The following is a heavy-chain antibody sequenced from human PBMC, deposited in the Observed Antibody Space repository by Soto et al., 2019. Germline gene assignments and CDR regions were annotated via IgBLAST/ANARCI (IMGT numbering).Heavy chain of an antibody. CDR1: GYTFTSYG. CDR3: ARAVAVPADFDY. CDR2: ISAYNGNT. J-gene: IGHJ4*02. Sequence: GASVKVSCKASGYTFTSYGISWVRQAPGQGLEWMGWISAYNGNTNYAQKLQGRVTITRDTSASTAYMELSSLRSEDTAVYYCARAVAVPADFDYWGQGTLVTV. D-gene: IGHD6-19*01. V-gene: IGHV1-18*01.